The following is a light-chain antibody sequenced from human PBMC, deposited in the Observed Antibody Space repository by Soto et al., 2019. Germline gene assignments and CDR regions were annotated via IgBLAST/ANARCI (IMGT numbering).Light chain of an antibody. J-gene: IGKJ1*01. CDR1: QAIGND. Sequence: DIQMTQSPSSLSASVGDRVTITCRASQAIGNDLGWYQQKPGKAPNRLIYSASRLQSGVPSRFSGSGSGTEFTLTISSLQPDDYGTYYCQQYYDFRTFGQGTKVDIK. CDR3: QQYYDFRT. CDR2: SAS. V-gene: IGKV1-17*01.